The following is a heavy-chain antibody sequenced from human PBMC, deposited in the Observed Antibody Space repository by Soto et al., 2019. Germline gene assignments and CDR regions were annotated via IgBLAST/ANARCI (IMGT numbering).Heavy chain of an antibody. J-gene: IGHJ5*02. V-gene: IGHV4-59*01. CDR1: GGSTSSYY. D-gene: IGHD3-10*01. CDR3: ATYGSGSYYYNWFDP. Sequence: SETLSLTCTVSGGSTSSYYWSWIRQPPGKGLEWIGYIYYSGSTNYNPSLKSRVTISVDTSKNQFSLKLSSVTAADTAVYYCATYGSGSYYYNWFDPWGQGTLVTVSS. CDR2: IYYSGST.